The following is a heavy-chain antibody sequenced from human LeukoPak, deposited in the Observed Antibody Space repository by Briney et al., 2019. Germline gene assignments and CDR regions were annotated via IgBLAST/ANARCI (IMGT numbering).Heavy chain of an antibody. Sequence: ASAKVSCKASGYTFTSYGISWVRQAPGQGLEWMGWISAYNGNTNYAQKLQGRVTMTTDTSTSTAYMELRSLRSDDTAVYYCARFHRARHHFDYWGQGTLVTVSS. CDR2: ISAYNGNT. CDR1: GYTFTSYG. V-gene: IGHV1-18*01. CDR3: ARFHRARHHFDY. D-gene: IGHD1-14*01. J-gene: IGHJ4*02.